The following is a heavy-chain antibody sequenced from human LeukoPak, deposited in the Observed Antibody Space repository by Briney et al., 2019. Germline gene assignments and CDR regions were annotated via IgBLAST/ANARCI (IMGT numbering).Heavy chain of an antibody. CDR2: IYSSTST. V-gene: IGHV3-53*01. CDR1: GFTVSSTY. D-gene: IGHD2-2*01. Sequence: GGSLRLSCAASGFTVSSTYMAWVRQAPGKGLEWVSIIYSSTSTYYADSVKGRFTLSRDNSKNTLFLQMNSLRAEDKAVYFCARGYCTSTSCPWCFDYWGQGTLVTVSS. J-gene: IGHJ4*02. CDR3: ARGYCTSTSCPWCFDY.